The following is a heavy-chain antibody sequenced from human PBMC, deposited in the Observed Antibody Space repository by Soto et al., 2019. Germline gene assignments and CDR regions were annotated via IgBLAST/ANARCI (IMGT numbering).Heavy chain of an antibody. CDR1: GGTFSSYA. Sequence: SVKVSCKASGGTFSSYAISWVRQAPGQGLEWMGGIIPIFGTANYAQKFQGRVTITADESTSTAYMELSSLRSEDTAVYYCARSRSPLVFIFWSGYCSPDVWCQGILVTGSS. V-gene: IGHV1-69*13. CDR3: ARSRSPLVFIFWSGYCSPDV. CDR2: IIPIFGTA. J-gene: IGHJ4*02. D-gene: IGHD3-3*01.